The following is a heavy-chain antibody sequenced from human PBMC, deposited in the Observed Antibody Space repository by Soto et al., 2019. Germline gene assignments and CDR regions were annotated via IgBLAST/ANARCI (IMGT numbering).Heavy chain of an antibody. D-gene: IGHD2-21*02. Sequence: TSETLSLTCTVSGGSISRSSYYWCWIRQPPGKGLEWIGSIYYSGSTYYNPSLQSRVTMSVDTSKNQFSLKLTSVAAADTALYYCARRGYCGGDCYSFDYWGQGTLVTAPQ. CDR2: IYYSGST. J-gene: IGHJ4*02. CDR3: ARRGYCGGDCYSFDY. V-gene: IGHV4-39*01. CDR1: GGSISRSSYY.